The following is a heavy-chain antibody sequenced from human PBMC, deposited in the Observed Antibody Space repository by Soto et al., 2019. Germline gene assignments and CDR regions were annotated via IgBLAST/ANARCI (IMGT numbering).Heavy chain of an antibody. V-gene: IGHV1-69*13. Sequence: SVKVSCKASGGTFSSYAISWVRQAPGQGLEWMGGIIPIFGTANYAQKFQGRVTVTADESTSTAYMELSSLRSEDTAVYYCARDSGVSSSSEDYYYGMDVWGQGTTVTVSS. CDR2: IIPIFGTA. CDR3: ARDSGVSSSSEDYYYGMDV. D-gene: IGHD6-6*01. CDR1: GGTFSSYA. J-gene: IGHJ6*02.